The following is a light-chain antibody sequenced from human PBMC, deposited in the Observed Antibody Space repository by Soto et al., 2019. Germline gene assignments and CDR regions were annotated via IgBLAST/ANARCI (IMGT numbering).Light chain of an antibody. Sequence: MTQSPSTLSASVGDTVTITCRASQTISTWLAWYQQKPGQAPRLLIYGASNRATGIPARFSGSGSGTEFTLTISSLQSEDFAVYYCHQYNDWPRFGGGTKVEIK. CDR1: QTISTW. CDR3: HQYNDWPR. CDR2: GAS. J-gene: IGKJ4*01. V-gene: IGKV3-15*01.